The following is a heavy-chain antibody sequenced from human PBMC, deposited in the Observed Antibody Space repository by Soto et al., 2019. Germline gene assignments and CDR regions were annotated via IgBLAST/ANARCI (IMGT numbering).Heavy chain of an antibody. Sequence: GGSLRLSCSASRFGLNGYAFHWVRQAPGKGLEWVALISFNGREASYHYSVRGRFTISRDNSLNTVFLQMDGLRPEDTAVYFCASALCSPTSCYHHGGPQYISYYGMDVWGQGT. D-gene: IGHD2-2*01. CDR3: ASALCSPTSCYHHGGPQYISYYGMDV. J-gene: IGHJ6*02. CDR1: RFGLNGYA. CDR2: ISFNGREA. V-gene: IGHV3-30*04.